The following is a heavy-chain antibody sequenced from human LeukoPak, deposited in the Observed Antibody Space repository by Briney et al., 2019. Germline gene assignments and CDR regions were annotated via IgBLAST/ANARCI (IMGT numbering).Heavy chain of an antibody. V-gene: IGHV4-39*07. CDR2: NSGST. J-gene: IGHJ5*02. D-gene: IGHD3-22*01. Sequence: SETLSLTCSVSGGSISRSSYYWGWTRQPPGKGLEWIGSNSGSTYYNPSLKSRVTISVDTSRNQFSLKLGSVTAADTAVYYCARDFYDSSGYHNWFDPWGQGTLVTVSS. CDR1: GGSISRSSYY. CDR3: ARDFYDSSGYHNWFDP.